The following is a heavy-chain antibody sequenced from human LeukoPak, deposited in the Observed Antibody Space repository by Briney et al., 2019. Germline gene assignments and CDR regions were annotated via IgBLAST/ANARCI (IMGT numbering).Heavy chain of an antibody. CDR1: GGTFSSYA. V-gene: IGHV1-69*05. D-gene: IGHD3-22*01. Sequence: SVKVSCKASGGTFSSYAISWVRQAPGQGLEWVGGIIPIFGTANYAQKFQGRVTITTDESTSTAYMELSSLRSEDTAVYYCARPNYYDSSGEFDYWGQGTLVTVSS. CDR2: IIPIFGTA. CDR3: ARPNYYDSSGEFDY. J-gene: IGHJ4*02.